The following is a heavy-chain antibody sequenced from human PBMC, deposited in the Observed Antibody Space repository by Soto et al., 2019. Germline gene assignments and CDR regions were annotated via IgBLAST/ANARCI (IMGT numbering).Heavy chain of an antibody. J-gene: IGHJ6*02. CDR3: ARTEGYYGMDV. Sequence: ASETLSLTCAVYGGSFSGYYWSWIRQPPGKGLEWIGEINHSGSTNYNPSLKSRVTISVDTSKNQFSLKLSSVTAADTAVYYCARTEGYYGMDVWGQGTTVTVSS. V-gene: IGHV4-34*01. CDR1: GGSFSGYY. CDR2: INHSGST.